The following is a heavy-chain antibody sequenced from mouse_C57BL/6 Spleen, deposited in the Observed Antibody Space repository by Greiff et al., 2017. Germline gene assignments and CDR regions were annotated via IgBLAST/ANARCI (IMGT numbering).Heavy chain of an antibody. V-gene: IGHV1-82*01. CDR1: GYAFSSSW. CDR3: ERHYPYYFDY. J-gene: IGHJ2*01. Sequence: QVQLQQSGPELVKPGASVKISCKASGYAFSSSWMNWVKQRPGKGLEWIGRIYPGDGDTNYNGKFKGKDTLTADKSSSTAYMQLSSLTSEDSAVYFCERHYPYYFDYWGQGTTLTVSS. D-gene: IGHD1-1*02. CDR2: IYPGDGDT.